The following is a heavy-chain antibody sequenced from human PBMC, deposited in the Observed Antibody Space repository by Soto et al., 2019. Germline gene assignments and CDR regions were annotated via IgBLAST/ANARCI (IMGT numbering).Heavy chain of an antibody. D-gene: IGHD1-1*01. V-gene: IGHV4-4*02. CDR1: GGSISSSNW. CDR3: ARDNVAHRTTYYYYGMDV. CDR2: IYHSGST. J-gene: IGHJ6*02. Sequence: QVQLQESGPGLVKPSGTLSLTCAVSGGSISSSNWWRWVRQPPGKGLEWIVEIYHSGSTNYNPSLKNRVTISVDKSKNQFSLKLSSVTAADTAVYYCARDNVAHRTTYYYYGMDVWGQGTTVTVSS.